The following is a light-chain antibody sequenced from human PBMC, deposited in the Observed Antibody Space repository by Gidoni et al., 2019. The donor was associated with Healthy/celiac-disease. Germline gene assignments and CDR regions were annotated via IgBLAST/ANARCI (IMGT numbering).Light chain of an antibody. V-gene: IGLV2-23*01. J-gene: IGLJ2*01. Sequence: QSALTQPAPVAGSPGQSITPACTGTSRDVGSYNLVSWYQQHPGKAPKLMIYDGSKRPSGVSKRFSGSKSGNTASLTISGLQAEDEADYYCCSYAGSVVFGGGTKLTVL. CDR3: CSYAGSVV. CDR1: SRDVGSYNL. CDR2: DGS.